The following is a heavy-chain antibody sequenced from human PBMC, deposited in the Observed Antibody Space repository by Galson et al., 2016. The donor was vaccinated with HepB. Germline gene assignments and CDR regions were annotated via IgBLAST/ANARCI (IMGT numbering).Heavy chain of an antibody. D-gene: IGHD1-26*01. CDR2: ISGVGNAP. J-gene: IGHJ3*02. Sequence: SLRLSCAASGFAFSSHAMSWVRQAPGKGLEWVSFISGVGNAPYFAESVKGRFTISRDNSENTVYLQMNRLRAEDTAVYYCAKDRGFGSYRFGAFDIWGQGTMVTVSS. CDR3: AKDRGFGSYRFGAFDI. CDR1: GFAFSSHA. V-gene: IGHV3-23*01.